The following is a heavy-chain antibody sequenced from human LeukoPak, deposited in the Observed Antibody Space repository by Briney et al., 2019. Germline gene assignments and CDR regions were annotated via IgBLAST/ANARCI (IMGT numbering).Heavy chain of an antibody. CDR3: AKDLFDNTYSFFQH. CDR2: IRSKAYGGTT. D-gene: IGHD2-15*01. J-gene: IGHJ1*01. Sequence: GRSLRLSCTASGFTFGDYAMSWFRQAPGKGLEWVGFIRSKAYGGTTEYAASVKGRFTISRDDSKSIAYLQMNSLRAEDTAVYYCAKDLFDNTYSFFQHWGQGTLVTVSS. V-gene: IGHV3-49*03. CDR1: GFTFGDYA.